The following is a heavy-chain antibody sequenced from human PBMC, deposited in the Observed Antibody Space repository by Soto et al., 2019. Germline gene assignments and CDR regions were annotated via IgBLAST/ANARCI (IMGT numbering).Heavy chain of an antibody. CDR1: CDSISRTKW. Sequence: SETISLRCAVSCDSISRTKWCPCLRQPPGVWLGWIGEIYDXWDTQYSRWLKGRLTISVDKSKNQFSLRLTSVTAADTAVYYCASTDRGWPTFEADRGPGTLVTVSS. CDR3: ASTDRGWPTFEAD. CDR2: IYDXWDT. V-gene: IGHV4-4*02. D-gene: IGHD6-19*01. J-gene: IGHJ4*02.